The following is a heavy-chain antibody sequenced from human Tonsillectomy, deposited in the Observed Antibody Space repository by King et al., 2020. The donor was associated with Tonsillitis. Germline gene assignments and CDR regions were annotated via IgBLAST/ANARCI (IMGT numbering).Heavy chain of an antibody. CDR2: ISGSGGST. J-gene: IGHJ1*01. CDR3: AAQWASGEYFQH. Sequence: EEQLVQSGGGLVQPGGSLRLSCAASGFTFSSYAMSWVRQAPGKGLEWVSAISGSGGSTYYADSVKSRFTISRDNSKNTLYLQMNSLRAEDTAVYYCAAQWASGEYFQHWGQGTLVTVSS. D-gene: IGHD6-19*01. V-gene: IGHV3-23*04. CDR1: GFTFSSYA.